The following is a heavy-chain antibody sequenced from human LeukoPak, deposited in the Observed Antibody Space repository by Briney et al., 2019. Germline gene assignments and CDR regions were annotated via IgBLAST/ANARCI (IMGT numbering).Heavy chain of an antibody. J-gene: IGHJ4*02. CDR1: GASISSYF. CDR2: IHYSGNT. D-gene: IGHD3-22*01. Sequence: SEILSLTCTVSGASISSYFWSWIRQPPGKGLEWIGDIHYSGNTNYNPSLKSRVTISVDTSKNQFSLKLTSVTAADTAVYYCTRFYDRSGPHFDYWGQGTLVTVSS. V-gene: IGHV4-59*01. CDR3: TRFYDRSGPHFDY.